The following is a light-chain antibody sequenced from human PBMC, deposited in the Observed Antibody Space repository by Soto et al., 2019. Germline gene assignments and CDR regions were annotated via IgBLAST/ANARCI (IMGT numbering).Light chain of an antibody. CDR3: SSYTSSSTDV. CDR2: DVS. Sequence: QSVLTQPASVSGSPGQSSTISCTGTSSDVGGYNYVSWYQQHPGKAPKLMIYDVSNRPSGVSNRFSGSKSGNTASLTISGLQAEDEADYYCSSYTSSSTDVFGTGTKSPS. J-gene: IGLJ1*01. V-gene: IGLV2-14*01. CDR1: SSDVGGYNY.